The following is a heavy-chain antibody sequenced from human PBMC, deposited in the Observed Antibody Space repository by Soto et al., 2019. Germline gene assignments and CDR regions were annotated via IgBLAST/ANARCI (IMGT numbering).Heavy chain of an antibody. CDR3: AREYYYDSSGSYFDY. D-gene: IGHD3-22*01. CDR2: IYSGGST. CDR1: GFTVSSNY. Sequence: PGGSLRLSCAASGFTVSSNYMSWVRQAPGKGLEWVSVIYSGGSTYYADSVKGRFTIFRDNSKNTLYLQMNSLRAEDTAVYYCAREYYYDSSGSYFDYWGQGTLVTVSS. V-gene: IGHV3-53*01. J-gene: IGHJ4*02.